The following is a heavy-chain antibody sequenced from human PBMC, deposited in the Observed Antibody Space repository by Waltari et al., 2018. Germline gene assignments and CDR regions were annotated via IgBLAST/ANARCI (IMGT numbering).Heavy chain of an antibody. CDR3: ARDFLGRQVVPGY. J-gene: IGHJ4*02. V-gene: IGHV1-46*01. Sequence: QVQLVQSGAEVKKPGASVKVSCKASGYTFTSYYMHWVRQAPGQGREGMGIINPGGGRTSYEQKFQVRVTMTGDTTTSTVYMELSSLRSEDTAVYYYARDFLGRQVVPGYWGQGTLVTVSS. CDR1: GYTFTSYY. CDR2: INPGGGRT. D-gene: IGHD6-6*01.